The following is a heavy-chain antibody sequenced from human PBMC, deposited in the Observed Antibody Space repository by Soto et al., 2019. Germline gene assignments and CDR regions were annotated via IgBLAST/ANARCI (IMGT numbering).Heavy chain of an antibody. Sequence: LSLTCAVSGGSISSGGYSWSWIRQPPGKGLEWIGYIYHSGSTYYNPSLKSRVTISVDRSKNQFSLKLSSVTAADTAVYYCARSIAARSYFDYWGQGTLVTVSS. J-gene: IGHJ4*02. D-gene: IGHD6-6*01. CDR1: GGSISSGGYS. CDR2: IYHSGST. V-gene: IGHV4-30-2*01. CDR3: ARSIAARSYFDY.